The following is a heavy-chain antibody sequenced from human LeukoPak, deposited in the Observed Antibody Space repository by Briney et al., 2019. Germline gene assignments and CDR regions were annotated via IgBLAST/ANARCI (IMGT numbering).Heavy chain of an antibody. CDR2: ISGSGGST. CDR3: AKDSTMVRGVPLDY. D-gene: IGHD3-10*01. J-gene: IGHJ4*02. CDR1: GFTFGSYA. V-gene: IGHV3-23*01. Sequence: GGSLRLSCAASGFTFGSYAMSWVRQAPGKGLEWVSAISGSGGSTYYADSVKGRFTISRDNSKNTLYLQMNSLRAEDTAVYYCAKDSTMVRGVPLDYWGQGTLVTVSS.